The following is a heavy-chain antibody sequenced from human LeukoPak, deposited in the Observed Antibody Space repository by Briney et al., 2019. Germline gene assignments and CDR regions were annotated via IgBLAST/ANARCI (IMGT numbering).Heavy chain of an antibody. D-gene: IGHD5-18*01. Sequence: PSETLSLTCTVSGGSISSGGYYWSWIRQHPGKGLEWIGYIYYSGSTYYNPSLKSRVTISVDTSKNQFSLKLSSVTAADTAVYYCAIYVDTAIQGFQHWGQGTLVTVSS. CDR3: AIYVDTAIQGFQH. CDR2: IYYSGST. J-gene: IGHJ1*01. CDR1: GGSISSGGYY. V-gene: IGHV4-31*03.